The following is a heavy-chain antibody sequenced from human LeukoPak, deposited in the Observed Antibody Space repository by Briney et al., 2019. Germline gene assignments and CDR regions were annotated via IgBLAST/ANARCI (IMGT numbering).Heavy chain of an antibody. CDR1: GFTVSSNY. D-gene: IGHD3-22*01. V-gene: IGHV3-53*01. CDR3: ARESYYDSSGYYATH. J-gene: IGHJ4*02. Sequence: QPGGSLRLSCAASGFTVSSNYMSWVRQAPGKGPEWVSVIYSGGSTYYADSVKGRFTISRDNSKNTLYLQMNSLRAEDTAVYYCARESYYDSSGYYATHWGQGTLVTVSS. CDR2: IYSGGST.